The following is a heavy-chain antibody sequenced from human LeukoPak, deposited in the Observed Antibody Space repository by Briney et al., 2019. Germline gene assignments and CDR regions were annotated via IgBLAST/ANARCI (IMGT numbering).Heavy chain of an antibody. CDR2: ISAYNGNT. Sequence: ASVKVSCKASGYTFTSYGISWVRQAPGQGLEWMGWISAYNGNTNYAQKLQGRVTMTTDTSTSTAYMELRSLRSDDTAVYYCARGKTRITIFGVVIDYWGQGTLVTVSS. J-gene: IGHJ4*02. D-gene: IGHD3-3*01. CDR1: GYTFTSYG. CDR3: ARGKTRITIFGVVIDY. V-gene: IGHV1-18*01.